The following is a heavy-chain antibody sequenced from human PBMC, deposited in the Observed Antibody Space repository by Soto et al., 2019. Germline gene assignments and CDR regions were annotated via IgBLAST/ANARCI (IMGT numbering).Heavy chain of an antibody. V-gene: IGHV4-34*01. Sequence: SETLSLTCAVYGGSFSGYYWSWIRQPPGKGLEWIGEINHSGSTNYNPSLKSRVTISVDTSKNQFSLKLSSVTAADTAVYYCARGVVAATNFDYWGQGTLVTVSP. J-gene: IGHJ4*02. CDR1: GGSFSGYY. D-gene: IGHD2-15*01. CDR2: INHSGST. CDR3: ARGVVAATNFDY.